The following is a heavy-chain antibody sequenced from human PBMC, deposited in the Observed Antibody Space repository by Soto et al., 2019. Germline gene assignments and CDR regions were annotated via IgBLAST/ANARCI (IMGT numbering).Heavy chain of an antibody. J-gene: IGHJ5*02. Sequence: SVKVSCKASGYTFTGYYMHWVRQAPGQGLEWMGWINPNSGGTNYAQKFQGWVTMTRDTSISTAYMELSRLRSDDTAVYYCARASGCSGGSCYSTFDPWGQGTLVTVSS. CDR1: GYTFTGYY. CDR3: ARASGCSGGSCYSTFDP. CDR2: INPNSGGT. D-gene: IGHD2-15*01. V-gene: IGHV1-2*04.